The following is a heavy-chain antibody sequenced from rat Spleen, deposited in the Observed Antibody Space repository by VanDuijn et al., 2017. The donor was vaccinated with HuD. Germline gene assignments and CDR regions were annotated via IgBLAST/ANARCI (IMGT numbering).Heavy chain of an antibody. CDR3: TRESPYWYFDF. CDR2: ISSDGTTP. V-gene: IGHV5-29*01. J-gene: IGHJ1*01. CDR1: GFTFSDYY. Sequence: EVELVESDGALVQPGRSLKLSCAASGFTFSDYYMAWVRQAPTKGLEWVATISSDGTTPYYRDSVKGRFTVSRDNAKSTLFLQMDSLRSEDTATYYCTRESPYWYFDFWGPGTMVTVSS.